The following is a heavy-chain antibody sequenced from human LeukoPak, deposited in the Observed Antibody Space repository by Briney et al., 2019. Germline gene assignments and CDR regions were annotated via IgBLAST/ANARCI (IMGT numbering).Heavy chain of an antibody. CDR3: ATQRELVRFDP. CDR1: GGTFSSYA. CDR2: IIPIFGTA. J-gene: IGHJ5*02. Sequence: SSVKVSCKASGGTFSSYAISWGRQAPGQGLEWMGGIIPIFGTANYAQKFHGRATITTDESTSTAYMELSSLRSEDTAVYYCATQRELVRFDPWGQGTLVTVSS. D-gene: IGHD1-1*01. V-gene: IGHV1-69*05.